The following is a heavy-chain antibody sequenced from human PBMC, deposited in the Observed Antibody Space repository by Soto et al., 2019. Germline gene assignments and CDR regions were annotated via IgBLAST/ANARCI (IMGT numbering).Heavy chain of an antibody. CDR2: INHSGGT. J-gene: IGHJ4*02. CDR3: ARGSVDTVDSSGFYEY. D-gene: IGHD3-22*01. V-gene: IGHV4-34*01. CDR1: CGSFSAYY. Sequence: SETLSLTCAVYCGSFSAYYWSWIRQPPGKGLEWIGEINHSGGTSYNPSLKSRVTISVDTSKSQFTLMLPSVPAADRAVYYCARGSVDTVDSSGFYEYWGRGTPVTFSS.